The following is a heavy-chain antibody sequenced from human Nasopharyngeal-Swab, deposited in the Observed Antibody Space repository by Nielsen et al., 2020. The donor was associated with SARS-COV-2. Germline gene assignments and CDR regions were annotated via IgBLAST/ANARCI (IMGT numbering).Heavy chain of an antibody. CDR3: ARDNTVVTSEGVDI. CDR2: IYYSGST. CDR1: GGSVSSGSYY. Sequence: SETLSLTCTVSGGSVSSGSYYWSWIRQPPGKGLEWIGYIYYSGSTNYNPSLKSRVTISVDTSKNQFSLKLSSVTAADTAVHYCARDNTVVTSEGVDIWGQGTMVTVSS. V-gene: IGHV4-61*01. J-gene: IGHJ3*02. D-gene: IGHD4-23*01.